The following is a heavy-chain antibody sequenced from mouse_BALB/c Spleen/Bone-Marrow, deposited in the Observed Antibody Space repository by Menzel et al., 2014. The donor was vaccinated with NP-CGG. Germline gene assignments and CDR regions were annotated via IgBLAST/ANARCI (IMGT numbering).Heavy chain of an antibody. Sequence: QVQLQQPGAELMKPGASVKISCKATGYTFSSYWIEWVKQRPGHGLEWIGEILLGSGSTNYNEKFKGKATFTADTSSNTAYMQLSSLTSEDSAVYYCAREDGLWYFDVWGAGTTVTVSS. J-gene: IGHJ1*01. CDR2: ILLGSGST. CDR1: GYTFSSYW. D-gene: IGHD1-1*01. V-gene: IGHV1-9*01. CDR3: AREDGLWYFDV.